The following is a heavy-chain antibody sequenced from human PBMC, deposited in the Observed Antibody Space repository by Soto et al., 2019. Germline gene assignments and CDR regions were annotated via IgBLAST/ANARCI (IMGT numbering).Heavy chain of an antibody. D-gene: IGHD6-13*01. CDR1: GFTFSSYD. CDR2: IGTAGDT. Sequence: HPGGSLRLSCAASGFTFSSYDMHWVRQATGKGLEWVSAIGTAGDTYYPGSVKGRFTISRENAKNSLYLQMNSLRAEDTAVYYCARGVAARYYYGMDVWGQGTTVTVSS. J-gene: IGHJ6*02. CDR3: ARGVAARYYYGMDV. V-gene: IGHV3-13*01.